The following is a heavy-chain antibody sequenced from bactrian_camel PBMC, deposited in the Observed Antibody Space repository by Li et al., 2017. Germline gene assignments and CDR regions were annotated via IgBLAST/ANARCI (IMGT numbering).Heavy chain of an antibody. D-gene: IGHD7*01. Sequence: VQLVESGGGLVQPGGSLRLSCAASGFTFSSYDMSWVRQAPGKGFEWVSSINSEDGSTYYADSVKGRFTISRDNAKNTVYLQMNSLKSEDTALYYCTTGPAGESDTMVAAPPYWGQGTQVTVS. J-gene: IGHJ4*01. CDR2: INSEDGST. V-gene: IGHV3S40*01. CDR3: TTGPAGESDTMVAAPPY. CDR1: GFTFSSYD.